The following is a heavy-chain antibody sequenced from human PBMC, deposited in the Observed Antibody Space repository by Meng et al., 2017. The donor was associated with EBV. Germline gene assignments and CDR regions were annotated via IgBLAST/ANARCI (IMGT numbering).Heavy chain of an antibody. CDR2: IYYTGST. V-gene: IGHV4-61*01. CDR1: GGSVNNESYY. CDR3: ARGDYTNYPRWFDP. J-gene: IGHJ5*02. D-gene: IGHD4-11*01. Sequence: QVQLQESGPGLVKPSETLSLTCTVSGGSVNNESYYWGWIRQPPGKGLEYIGYIYYTGSTNYNSSLKSRVTISLDKSKNQFSLKLTSLTAADTAIYYCARGDYTNYPRWFDPGGQGTMVTVS.